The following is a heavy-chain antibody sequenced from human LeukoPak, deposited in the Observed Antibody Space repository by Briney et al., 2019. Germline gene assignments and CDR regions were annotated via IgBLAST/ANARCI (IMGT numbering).Heavy chain of an antibody. CDR1: GYTFTSYG. CDR3: ARDRPGGIRISRHYYDSSGYYYY. CDR2: ISAYNGNT. D-gene: IGHD3-22*01. Sequence: ASVKVSCKASGYTFTSYGISWVRQAPGQGLEWMGWISAYNGNTNYAQKLQGRGTMTTDTSTSTAYMELRSLRSDDTAVYYCARDRPGGIRISRHYYDSSGYYYYWGQGTLVTVSS. V-gene: IGHV1-18*01. J-gene: IGHJ4*02.